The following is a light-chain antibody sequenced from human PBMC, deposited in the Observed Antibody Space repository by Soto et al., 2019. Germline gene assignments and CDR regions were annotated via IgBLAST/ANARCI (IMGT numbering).Light chain of an antibody. J-gene: IGLJ1*01. CDR2: EVT. V-gene: IGLV2-14*01. CDR3: SSYSSAVAFV. CDR1: SSDIGAYNY. Sequence: QSALTQPASVSGSPGQSITISCTGTSSDIGAYNYVSWYQQHPGKAPKLMIYEVTNRPSGISDRFSGSRSGSTASLSISGLQAEDEADYFCSSYSSAVAFVFGTGTKVTVL.